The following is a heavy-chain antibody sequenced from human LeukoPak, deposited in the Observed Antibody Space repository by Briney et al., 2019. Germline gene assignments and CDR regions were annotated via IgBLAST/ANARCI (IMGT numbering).Heavy chain of an antibody. Sequence: SENLSLTCAVYGGSFSGYYWSWIRQPPGKGLEWIREINHSGSTNYNPSLKSRVTISVDTSKNQFSLKLSSVTAADTAVYYCARGRLNGTGDSSGWRFDYWGQGTLVTASS. D-gene: IGHD6-19*01. CDR3: ARGRLNGTGDSSGWRFDY. CDR2: INHSGST. CDR1: GGSFSGYY. J-gene: IGHJ4*02. V-gene: IGHV4-34*01.